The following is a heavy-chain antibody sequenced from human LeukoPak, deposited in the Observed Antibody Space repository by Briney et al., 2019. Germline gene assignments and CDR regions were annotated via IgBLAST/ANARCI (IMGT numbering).Heavy chain of an antibody. Sequence: SETLSLTCTVSGGSISSGSYYWSWIRQPAGKGLEWIGRIYSSGSTNYNPSLKSRVTISLDTSKNQFSLKLSSVTAADTAVYYCARERAVTTYYYFDYWGQGTLVTVSS. J-gene: IGHJ4*02. CDR2: IYSSGST. CDR3: ARERAVTTYYYFDY. V-gene: IGHV4-61*02. D-gene: IGHD4-17*01. CDR1: GGSISSGSYY.